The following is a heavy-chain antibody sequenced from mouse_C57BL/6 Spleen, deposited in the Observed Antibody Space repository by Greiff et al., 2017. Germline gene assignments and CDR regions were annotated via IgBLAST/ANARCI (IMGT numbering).Heavy chain of an antibody. D-gene: IGHD1-1*01. CDR2: ISDGGSYT. CDR1: GFTFSSYA. Sequence: EVQGVESGGGLVKPGGSLKLSCAASGFTFSSYAMSWVRQTPEKRLEWVATISDGGSYTYYPDNVKGRFTISRDNAKNNLYLQMSHLKSEDTAMYYCARGNYGSSYAFAYWGQGTLVTVSA. J-gene: IGHJ3*01. CDR3: ARGNYGSSYAFAY. V-gene: IGHV5-4*01.